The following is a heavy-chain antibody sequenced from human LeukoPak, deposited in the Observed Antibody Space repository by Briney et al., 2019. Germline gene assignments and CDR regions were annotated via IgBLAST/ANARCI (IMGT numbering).Heavy chain of an antibody. CDR2: IGTGGDT. D-gene: IGHD1-26*01. V-gene: IGHV3-13*04. CDR3: ARAPTNGGSYCHFDY. J-gene: IGHJ4*02. Sequence: GGSLRLSCAASGFTFSSYDMHWVRQGTGKGLEWVSAIGTGGDTHYPGSVKGRFTISRENAKNSLYLQMNSLRAGDTAVYYCARAPTNGGSYCHFDYWGQGTLVTVSS. CDR1: GFTFSSYD.